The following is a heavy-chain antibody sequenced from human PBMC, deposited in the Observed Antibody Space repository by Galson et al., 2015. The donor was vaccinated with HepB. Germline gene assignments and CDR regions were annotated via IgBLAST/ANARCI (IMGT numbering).Heavy chain of an antibody. J-gene: IGHJ4*02. CDR3: ASAHSGDYGSGSYFY. CDR1: GYTFTSYY. Sequence: QSGAEVKKPGESLRISCKASGYTFTSYYMHWVRQAPGQGLEWMGIINPSGGSTSYAQKFQGRVTMTRDTSTSTVYMELSSLRSEDTAVYYCASAHSGDYGSGSYFYWVQGTLVTVSS. V-gene: IGHV1-46*01. CDR2: INPSGGST. D-gene: IGHD3-10*01.